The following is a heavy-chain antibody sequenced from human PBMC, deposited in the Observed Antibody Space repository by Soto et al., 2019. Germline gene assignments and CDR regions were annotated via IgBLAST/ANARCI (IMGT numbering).Heavy chain of an antibody. CDR1: GGSFSGYY. J-gene: IGHJ5*02. CDR2: ISQSGST. V-gene: IGHV4-34*01. Sequence: SETLSLSCAVYGGSFSGYYWNWIRQPPGKGLEWIGEISQSGSTNYNPSLKGRVTISVDTSKNQFSLKLSSFTAADASVYYCARGRSLRPTSPFRLQFRRSSFDPWGPGTLVTAPQ. D-gene: IGHD2-15*01. CDR3: ARGRSLRPTSPFRLQFRRSSFDP.